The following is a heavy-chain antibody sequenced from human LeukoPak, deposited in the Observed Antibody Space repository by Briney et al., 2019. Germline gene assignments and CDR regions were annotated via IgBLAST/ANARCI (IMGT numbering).Heavy chain of an antibody. V-gene: IGHV1-18*01. J-gene: IGHJ4*02. CDR2: ISTYNGNT. CDR3: ARGIYGDY. CDR1: GYTFTTYG. D-gene: IGHD4-17*01. Sequence: ASVKFSCKASGYTFTTYGITWVRQAPGQGLEWMGWISTYNGNTDYAQKVQGRVTMTTDTSTSTAYMELRSLRSDDTAVYYCARGIYGDYWGQGTLVTVSS.